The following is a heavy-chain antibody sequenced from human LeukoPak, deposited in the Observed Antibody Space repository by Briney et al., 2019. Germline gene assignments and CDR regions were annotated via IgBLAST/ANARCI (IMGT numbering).Heavy chain of an antibody. Sequence: GGSLRLSCAASGNYWMHWVRQAPGKGLVWVPHVNSDGSWTSHADSVKGRFTISKDNAMNTVYLQMNNLRTEDTAVYYCVSFYETNWGRGTLVTVSS. V-gene: IGHV3-74*01. J-gene: IGHJ4*02. CDR1: GNYW. D-gene: IGHD2-2*01. CDR3: VSFYETN. CDR2: VNSDGSWT.